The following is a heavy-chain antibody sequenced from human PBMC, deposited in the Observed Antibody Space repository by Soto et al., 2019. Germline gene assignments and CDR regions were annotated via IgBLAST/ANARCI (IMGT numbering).Heavy chain of an antibody. Sequence: QITLKESGPTLLKPTQTLTLTCTFSVLSLSTSGEAVGCIRQPPGQALEGLALIYWDDDKRYKPTLKTTLTITKDTTKNQVVLTLTNMDPVDTAKSSCAHYVSSSPAGWFDPWGQGILVTVSS. CDR3: AHYVSSSPAGWFDP. CDR1: VLSLSTSGEA. V-gene: IGHV2-5*02. CDR2: IYWDDDK. D-gene: IGHD3-10*02. J-gene: IGHJ5*02.